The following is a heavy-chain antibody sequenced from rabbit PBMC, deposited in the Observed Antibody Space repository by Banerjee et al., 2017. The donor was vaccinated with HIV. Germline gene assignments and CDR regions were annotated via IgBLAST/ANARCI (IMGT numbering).Heavy chain of an antibody. D-gene: IGHD1-1*01. J-gene: IGHJ4*01. Sequence: QQQLEESGGGLVKPEGSLTLSCKASGIDFSRCGISWVRQAPGKGLEWIACINTSSGSTYYANWAKGRFIISETSSTTVTLQMTSLTAADTATYFCARDRDPSSSGYYLDLWGPGTLVTVS. CDR3: ARDRDPSSSGYYLDL. V-gene: IGHV1S45*01. CDR2: INTSSGST. CDR1: GIDFSRCG.